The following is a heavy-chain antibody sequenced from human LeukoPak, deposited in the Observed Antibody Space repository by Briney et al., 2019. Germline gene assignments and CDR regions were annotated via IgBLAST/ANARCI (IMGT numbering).Heavy chain of an antibody. J-gene: IGHJ4*02. CDR2: IYYSGST. CDR3: ARLVYSSGYYLIFDY. D-gene: IGHD3-22*01. CDR1: GGSISGYY. V-gene: IGHV4-59*08. Sequence: SETLSLTCSVSGGSISGYYWSWIRQPPGQGLEWIGYIYYSGSTYYNPSLKSRVTIYVDTSKNQFSLKLSSVTAADTAVHFCARLVYSSGYYLIFDYWGQGTLVTVSS.